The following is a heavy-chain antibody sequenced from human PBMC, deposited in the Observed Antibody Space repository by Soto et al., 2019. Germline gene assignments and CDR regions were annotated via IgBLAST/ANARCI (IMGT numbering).Heavy chain of an antibody. Sequence: SVKVSCKASGGTFSSYAISWVRQAPGQGLEWMGGIIPIFGTANYAQNFQGRVTITADESTSTAYMELSSLRSEDTAVYYCARDKSYYDSSGYQTSNWFDPWGQGTRVTVSS. D-gene: IGHD3-22*01. V-gene: IGHV1-69*13. CDR1: GGTFSSYA. CDR2: IIPIFGTA. J-gene: IGHJ5*02. CDR3: ARDKSYYDSSGYQTSNWFDP.